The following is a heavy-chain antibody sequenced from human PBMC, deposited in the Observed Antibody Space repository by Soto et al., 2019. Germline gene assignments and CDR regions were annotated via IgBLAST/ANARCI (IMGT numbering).Heavy chain of an antibody. D-gene: IGHD3-10*01. CDR1: GGSISNAQYY. CDR2: IYYSGNT. J-gene: IGHJ5*02. CDR3: AKTYGPFGWLDP. V-gene: IGHV4-31*03. Sequence: QVHLQESGPGLVKPSQTLSLTCTVSGGSISNAQYYWAWIRQHPGKGLEWIGYIYYSGNTSYSPSLKSRVSISIDTSKNLFSLKVNSVTAADTAVYYCAKTYGPFGWLDPWGQGTLVTVSS.